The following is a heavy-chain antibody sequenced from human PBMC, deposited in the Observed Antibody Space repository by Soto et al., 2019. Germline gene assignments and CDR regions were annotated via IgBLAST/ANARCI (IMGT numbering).Heavy chain of an antibody. CDR1: GFTFSSYG. CDR2: IWYGGSNK. CDR3: ARDHIRSWHPLPDYYYSGMDG. D-gene: IGHD6-13*01. Sequence: EGSLRQSSGASGFTFSSYGMHWVRQAPGKGLEWVAVIWYGGSNKYYADSVKGRFTISRDNSKNTLYLQMNSLRAEDTAVYYCARDHIRSWHPLPDYYYSGMDGWGQGTPVTVSS. J-gene: IGHJ6*02. V-gene: IGHV3-33*01.